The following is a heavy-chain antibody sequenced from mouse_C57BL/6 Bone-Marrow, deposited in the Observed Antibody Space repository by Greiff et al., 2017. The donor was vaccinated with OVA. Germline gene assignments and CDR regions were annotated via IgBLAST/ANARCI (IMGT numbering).Heavy chain of an antibody. Sequence: EVKVVESGGGLVQPGGSMKLSCVASGFTFSNYWMNWVRQSPEKGLEWVAQIRLKSDNYATHYAESVKGRFTISRDDSKSSVYLQMNNLRAEDTGIYYCTGSSYFDYWGQGTTLTVSS. V-gene: IGHV6-3*01. CDR1: GFTFSNYW. J-gene: IGHJ2*01. D-gene: IGHD1-1*01. CDR2: IRLKSDNYAT. CDR3: TGSSYFDY.